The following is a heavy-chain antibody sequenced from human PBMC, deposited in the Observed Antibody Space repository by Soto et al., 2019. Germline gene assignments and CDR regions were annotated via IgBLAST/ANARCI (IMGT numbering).Heavy chain of an antibody. CDR2: ISSTGTSM. Sequence: VQLVESGGDLVQPGGSLRLSCAASGFTFSSYEMNWVRQAPGKGLELVSYISSTGTSMDYAESVKGRFTISRDNAKNSLFLQLNSLRDEDTAVYYCARETHFIDYWGQGTLVSVSA. CDR1: GFTFSSYE. CDR3: ARETHFIDY. J-gene: IGHJ4*02. V-gene: IGHV3-48*03.